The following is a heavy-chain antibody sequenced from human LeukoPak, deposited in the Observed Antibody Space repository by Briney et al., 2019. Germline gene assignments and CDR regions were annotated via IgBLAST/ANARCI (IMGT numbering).Heavy chain of an antibody. Sequence: SETLSLTCAVYGGSFCGYYWSWIRQPPGKGLEWIGEINHSGSTNYNPSLKSRVTISVDTSKNQFSLKLSSVTAADTAVYYCARWGPTGHYYYYYGMDVWGQGTTVTVSS. D-gene: IGHD4-17*01. CDR3: ARWGPTGHYYYYYGMDV. CDR1: GGSFCGYY. J-gene: IGHJ6*02. CDR2: INHSGST. V-gene: IGHV4-34*01.